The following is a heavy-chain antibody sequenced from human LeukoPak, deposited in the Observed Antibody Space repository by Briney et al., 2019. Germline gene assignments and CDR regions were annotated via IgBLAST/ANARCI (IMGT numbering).Heavy chain of an antibody. Sequence: ASVKVSCKASGYTFAGYYMHWVRQAPGQGLEWMGWINPNSGGTNYAQKFQGRVTMTRDTSISTAYMELSRLRSDDTAVYYCAHYYDSSGQFDPWGQGTLVTVSS. J-gene: IGHJ5*02. CDR1: GYTFAGYY. CDR3: AHYYDSSGQFDP. D-gene: IGHD3-22*01. CDR2: INPNSGGT. V-gene: IGHV1-2*02.